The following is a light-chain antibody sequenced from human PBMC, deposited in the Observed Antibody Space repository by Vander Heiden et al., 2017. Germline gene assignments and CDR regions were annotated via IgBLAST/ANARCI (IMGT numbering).Light chain of an antibody. J-gene: IGKJ1*01. CDR3: QQDSSWPRT. CDR2: ETS. CDR1: ESGSRY. Sequence: EIVLTQSPATLSVSPGEGTTLCCGANESGSRYLAWYQQKPGQAPRLLNYETSIRATGIPDRFSGCGSGTEFTLTISSLQSEDFAVYYCQQDSSWPRTFGQGTKVEIK. V-gene: IGKV3D-15*01.